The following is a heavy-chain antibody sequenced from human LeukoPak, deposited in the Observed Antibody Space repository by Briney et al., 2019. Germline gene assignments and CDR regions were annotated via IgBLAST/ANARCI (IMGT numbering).Heavy chain of an antibody. CDR2: INHSGST. CDR3: ARGERGYSSSRRVGYFDY. D-gene: IGHD5-18*01. V-gene: IGHV4-34*01. CDR1: GGSFSGYY. Sequence: TSETLSLTCAVYGGSFSGYYWSWIRQPPGKGLEWIGEINHSGSTNYNPSLKSRVTISVDTSKNQFSLKLSSVTAADTAVYYCARGERGYSSSRRVGYFDYWGQGTLVTVSS. J-gene: IGHJ4*02.